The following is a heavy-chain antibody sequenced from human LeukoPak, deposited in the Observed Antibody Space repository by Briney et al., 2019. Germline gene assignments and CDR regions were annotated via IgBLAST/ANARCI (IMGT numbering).Heavy chain of an antibody. CDR3: ARDPYAFDI. CDR1: GYSISSGYY. Sequence: KPSETLSLTCTVSGYSISSGYYWGWIRQPPGKGLEWIGSIYHSGSTYYNPSLKSRVTISVDTSKNQFSLKLSSVTAADTAVYYCARDPYAFDIWGQGTMVTVSS. V-gene: IGHV4-38-2*02. J-gene: IGHJ3*02. CDR2: IYHSGST.